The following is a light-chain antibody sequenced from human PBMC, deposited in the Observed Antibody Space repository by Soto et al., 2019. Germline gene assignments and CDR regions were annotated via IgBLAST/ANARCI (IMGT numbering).Light chain of an antibody. CDR2: DSS. J-gene: IGKJ4*01. CDR1: QSVSTY. V-gene: IGKV3-11*01. Sequence: EIVLTQSPATLSLSPGQRATLSCRASQSVSTYVAWFQQKPGQAPRLLIYDSSNRATDIPARFSASGSGTDFTPTISSLEPEDFALYYCQERSNWPLTSGGGTRVEIQ. CDR3: QERSNWPLT.